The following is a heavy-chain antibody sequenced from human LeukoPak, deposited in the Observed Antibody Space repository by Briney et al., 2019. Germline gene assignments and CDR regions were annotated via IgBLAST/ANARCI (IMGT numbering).Heavy chain of an antibody. J-gene: IGHJ5*02. V-gene: IGHV1-69*06. CDR2: IIPIFGTA. Sequence: GASVKVSCKASGGTFSSYAISWVRQAPGQGLEWMGGIIPIFGTANYAQKFQGRVMITADKSTSTAYMELSSLRSEDTAIYYCARKTYYYDSSAAGWFDAWGQGTLVTVSS. CDR3: ARKTYYYDSSAAGWFDA. CDR1: GGTFSSYA. D-gene: IGHD3-22*01.